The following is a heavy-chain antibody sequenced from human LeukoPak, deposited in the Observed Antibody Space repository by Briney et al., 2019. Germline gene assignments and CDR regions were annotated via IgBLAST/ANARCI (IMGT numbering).Heavy chain of an antibody. V-gene: IGHV3-23*01. J-gene: IGHJ5*02. D-gene: IGHD1/OR15-1a*01. CDR2: ISASGDTT. CDR3: AKDPGSTTWDNGWFDP. Sequence: GGSLRLSCAASRFTFSSYAMSWVRQAPGKGLEWVSTISASGDTTYYADSLKGRSTISRDNSKDTLFLQVHSLRAEDTAIYYCAKDPGSTTWDNGWFDPWGQGTPVTVSS. CDR1: RFTFSSYA.